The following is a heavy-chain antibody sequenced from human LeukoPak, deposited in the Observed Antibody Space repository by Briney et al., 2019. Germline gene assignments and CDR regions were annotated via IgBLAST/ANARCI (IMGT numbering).Heavy chain of an antibody. J-gene: IGHJ4*02. Sequence: GGSLRLSCAASGFTFSSCAMSWVRQAPGKGLEWVSAISGSGVSTYYADSVKGRFTISRDNSKNTLYLQMNSLRAEDTAVYYCARLRWGSSGFIFDYWGQGTLVTVSS. D-gene: IGHD6-19*01. CDR1: GFTFSSCA. V-gene: IGHV3-23*01. CDR3: ARLRWGSSGFIFDY. CDR2: ISGSGVST.